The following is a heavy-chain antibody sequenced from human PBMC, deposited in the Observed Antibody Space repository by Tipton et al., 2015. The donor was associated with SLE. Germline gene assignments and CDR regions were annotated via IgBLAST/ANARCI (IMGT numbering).Heavy chain of an antibody. CDR1: GFTFSNFW. J-gene: IGHJ4*02. D-gene: IGHD2-2*01. CDR2: IKEDGSES. Sequence: SLRLSCAASGFTFSNFWMTWVRHAPGKGLEWVASIKEDGSESYSVDSVEGRFTISRDNDRNSLHLHMNSLRVEDTAVYYCARVSVVESSKGTYRFFDYWGQGTLVTVSS. V-gene: IGHV3-7*01. CDR3: ARVSVVESSKGTYRFFDY.